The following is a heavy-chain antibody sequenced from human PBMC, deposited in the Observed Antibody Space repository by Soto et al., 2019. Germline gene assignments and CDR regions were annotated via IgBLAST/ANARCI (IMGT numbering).Heavy chain of an antibody. V-gene: IGHV1-18*01. CDR3: ARVGINYYDSRRTRGFDYYYGMDV. Sequence: QVQLVQSGAEVKKPGASVKVSCKASGYTFTSYGISWVRQAPGQGLEWMGWISAYNGNTNYAQKLQGRVTMTTDTSTSTAYMELSSLRYDDTAVYYCARVGINYYDSRRTRGFDYYYGMDVWGQGTTVTVSS. CDR2: ISAYNGNT. CDR1: GYTFTSYG. D-gene: IGHD3-22*01. J-gene: IGHJ6*02.